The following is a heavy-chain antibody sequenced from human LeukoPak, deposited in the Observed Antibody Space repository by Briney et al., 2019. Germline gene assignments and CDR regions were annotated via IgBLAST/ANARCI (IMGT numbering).Heavy chain of an antibody. V-gene: IGHV4-39*01. D-gene: IGHD6-13*01. CDR3: ARQEAYSSSWHHFDY. J-gene: IGHJ4*02. Sequence: SETLSLTCTVSGGSISSSSYYWGWIRQPPGKGLEWIGSIYYSGSTYYNPSLKSRVTIPVDTSKNQFSLKLSSVTAADTAVYYCARQEAYSSSWHHFDYWGQGTLVTVSS. CDR2: IYYSGST. CDR1: GGSISSSSYY.